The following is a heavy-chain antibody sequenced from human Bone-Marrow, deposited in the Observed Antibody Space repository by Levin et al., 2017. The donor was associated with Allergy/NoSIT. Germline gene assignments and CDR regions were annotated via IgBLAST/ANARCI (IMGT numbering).Heavy chain of an antibody. J-gene: IGHJ6*02. CDR3: TRQVWYCTNGVCYTSYYYYGMDV. D-gene: IGHD2-8*01. V-gene: IGHV3-49*03. Sequence: PGGSLRLSCTASGFTFGDYAMSWFRQAPGKGLEWVGFIRSKAYGGTTEYAASVKGRFTISRDDSKSIAYLQMNSLKTEDTAVYYCTRQVWYCTNGVCYTSYYYYGMDVWGQGTTVTVSS. CDR2: IRSKAYGGTT. CDR1: GFTFGDYA.